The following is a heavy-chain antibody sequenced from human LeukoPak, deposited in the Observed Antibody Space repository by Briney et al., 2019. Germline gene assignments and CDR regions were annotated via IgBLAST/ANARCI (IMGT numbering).Heavy chain of an antibody. CDR1: GFTFSSYA. V-gene: IGHV3-15*01. Sequence: PGGSLRLSCAASGFTFSSYAMSWVRQAPGKGLEWVGRIKSKTDGGTTDYAAPVKGRFTISRDDSKNTLYLQMNSLKTEDTAVYYCTTDGLYCSSTSCCLRCYMDVWGKGTTVTVSS. J-gene: IGHJ6*03. CDR2: IKSKTDGGTT. D-gene: IGHD2-2*01. CDR3: TTDGLYCSSTSCCLRCYMDV.